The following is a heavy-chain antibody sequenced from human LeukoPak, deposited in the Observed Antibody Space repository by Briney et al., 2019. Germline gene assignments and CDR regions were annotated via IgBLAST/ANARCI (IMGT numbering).Heavy chain of an antibody. Sequence: GGSLRLSCAASGFTFNTYDMHWVRQAPGKGLEWVAVISYDGSNKYYADSVKGRFTISRDNSKNTLYLQMNSLRAEDTAVYYCARTVANYYDSSGDYPFDYWGQGTLVTVSS. V-gene: IGHV3-30-3*01. J-gene: IGHJ4*02. D-gene: IGHD3-22*01. CDR1: GFTFNTYD. CDR3: ARTVANYYDSSGDYPFDY. CDR2: ISYDGSNK.